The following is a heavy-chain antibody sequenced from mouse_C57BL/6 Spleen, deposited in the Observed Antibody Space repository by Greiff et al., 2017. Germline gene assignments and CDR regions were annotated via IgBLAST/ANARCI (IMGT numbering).Heavy chain of an antibody. D-gene: IGHD1-1*01. CDR2: IYPGDGDT. CDR3: ARDYYGSSYRAMDY. V-gene: IGHV1-82*01. J-gene: IGHJ4*01. Sequence: VKLQESGPELVKPGASVKISCKASGYAFSSSWMNWVKQRPGKGLEWIGRIYPGDGDTNYNGKFKGKATLTADKSSSTAYMQLSSLTSEDSAVYFCARDYYGSSYRAMDYWGQGTSVTVSS. CDR1: GYAFSSSW.